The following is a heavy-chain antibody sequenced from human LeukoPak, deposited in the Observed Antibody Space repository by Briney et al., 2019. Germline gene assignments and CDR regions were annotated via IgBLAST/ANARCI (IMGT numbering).Heavy chain of an antibody. CDR2: IIPILGIA. Sequence: SVKVSCKASGGTFSSYAIGWVRQAPGQGLEWMGRIIPILGIANYAQKFQGRVTITADKSTSTAYMELSSLRSEDTAVYYCARLFGIFAEIDYWGQGTLVTVSS. J-gene: IGHJ4*02. CDR1: GGTFSSYA. CDR3: ARLFGIFAEIDY. D-gene: IGHD3-10*02. V-gene: IGHV1-69*04.